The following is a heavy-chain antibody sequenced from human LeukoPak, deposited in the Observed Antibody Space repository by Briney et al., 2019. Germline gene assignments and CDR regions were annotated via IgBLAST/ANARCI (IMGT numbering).Heavy chain of an antibody. J-gene: IGHJ4*02. D-gene: IGHD3-22*01. Sequence: GGSLRLSCAASGFTFSSYWMHWVRQAPGKGLVWVSRINSDGSSTSYADSVKGRFTISRDNVKNTLYLQMNSLRAEDTAVYYCARGGVYYYDSSATFDYWGQGTLVTVSS. V-gene: IGHV3-74*01. CDR2: INSDGSST. CDR3: ARGGVYYYDSSATFDY. CDR1: GFTFSSYW.